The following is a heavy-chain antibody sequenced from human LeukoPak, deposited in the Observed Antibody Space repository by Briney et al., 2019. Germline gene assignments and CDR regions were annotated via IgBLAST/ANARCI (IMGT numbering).Heavy chain of an antibody. Sequence: SPTLSLTCTVSARSISISNYSWGWIRQPPGKGLQRIGTIYYSGNTYYNPSLKSRVTISVDTSKNQFSLKLSSVTAADTAVYYCARHVAAYSGTYYYFYYMDVWGKGTTVTVSS. CDR1: ARSISISNYS. CDR3: ARHVAAYSGTYYYFYYMDV. V-gene: IGHV4-39*01. J-gene: IGHJ6*03. D-gene: IGHD1-26*01. CDR2: IYYSGNT.